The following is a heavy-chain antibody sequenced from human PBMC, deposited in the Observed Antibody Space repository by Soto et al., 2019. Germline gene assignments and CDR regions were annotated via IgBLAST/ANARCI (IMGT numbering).Heavy chain of an antibody. J-gene: IGHJ4*02. CDR2: IYYSGST. Sequence: QVQLQESGPGLVKPSETLSLTCTVSGGSISSYYWSWIRQPPGKGLEWIGYIYYSGSTNYNPSLKRGVTISVDTSKNQCSLKLSSVTAADTAVYYCARGKILTMVRGVTFDYWGQGTLVTVSS. CDR1: GGSISSYY. D-gene: IGHD3-10*01. CDR3: ARGKILTMVRGVTFDY. V-gene: IGHV4-59*01.